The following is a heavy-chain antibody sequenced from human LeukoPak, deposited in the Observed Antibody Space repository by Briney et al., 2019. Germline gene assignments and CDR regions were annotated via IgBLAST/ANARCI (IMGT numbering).Heavy chain of an antibody. J-gene: IGHJ4*02. CDR3: ARSFIPGTESAGDY. CDR1: GYTFTNYW. Sequence: GESLKISCKGSGYTFTNYWIGWVRQMPGKGLEFMGIIYPGDSDTRYSPSFQGQVTISVDKSISTAYLQWSSLKASDTAMYYCARSFIPGTESAGDYWGQGTLVTVSS. CDR2: IYPGDSDT. V-gene: IGHV5-51*01. D-gene: IGHD6-13*01.